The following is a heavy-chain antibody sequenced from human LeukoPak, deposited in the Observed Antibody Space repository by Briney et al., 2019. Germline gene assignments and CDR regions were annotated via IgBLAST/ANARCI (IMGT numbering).Heavy chain of an antibody. J-gene: IGHJ4*02. D-gene: IGHD6-19*01. Sequence: SETLSLTCTVSGGSISSYYWTWIRQPPGKGLQWIGSIYSSGSTNYNPSLMSRVTISVDTSKNQFSLKLSPVTAADTAVYYCARERSGWSYYFDYWGQGTPVTVSS. V-gene: IGHV4-59*01. CDR2: IYSSGST. CDR3: ARERSGWSYYFDY. CDR1: GGSISSYY.